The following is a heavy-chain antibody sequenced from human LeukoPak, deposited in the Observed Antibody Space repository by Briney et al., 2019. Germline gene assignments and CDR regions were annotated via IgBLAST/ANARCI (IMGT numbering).Heavy chain of an antibody. CDR1: GFTFSTYS. D-gene: IGHD2-15*01. Sequence: PGGSLRLSCTASGFTFSTYSMTWVRQAPGKGLEWVSYISSSSSTIDYVDPVKGRFTISRDNAKNSLSLQMNSLRAEDTAVYYCARAIGYCSDGSCYHFFDYWGQGTLVTVSS. CDR3: ARAIGYCSDGSCYHFFDY. CDR2: ISSSSSTI. V-gene: IGHV3-48*01. J-gene: IGHJ4*02.